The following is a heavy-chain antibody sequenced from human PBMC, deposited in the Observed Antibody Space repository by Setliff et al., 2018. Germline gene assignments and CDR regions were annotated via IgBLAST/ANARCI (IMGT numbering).Heavy chain of an antibody. V-gene: IGHV1-8*01. J-gene: IGHJ4*02. CDR1: GYTFTSYD. Sequence: ASVKVSCKISGYTFTSYDINWVRQATGQGLEWMGWMNPNSGNTGYAQRFQDRVTMTTDTSTSTAYMELSSLTSEDTAVYFCARGSRGFDYWGQGALVTVSS. CDR2: MNPNSGNT. CDR3: ARGSRGFDY.